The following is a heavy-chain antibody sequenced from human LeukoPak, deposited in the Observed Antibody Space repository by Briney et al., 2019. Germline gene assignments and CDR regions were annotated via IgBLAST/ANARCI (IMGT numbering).Heavy chain of an antibody. CDR3: ARALTGTLNWFDP. CDR1: GYTFTGYY. CDR2: INPNSGGT. D-gene: IGHD3-9*01. Sequence: ASVKVSCKASGYTFTGYYMHWVRQAPGQGLEWMGWINPNSGGTNYAQKFQGRVTITRDTSASTAYMELSSLRSEDMAVYYCARALTGTLNWFDPWGQGTLVTVSS. V-gene: IGHV1-2*02. J-gene: IGHJ5*02.